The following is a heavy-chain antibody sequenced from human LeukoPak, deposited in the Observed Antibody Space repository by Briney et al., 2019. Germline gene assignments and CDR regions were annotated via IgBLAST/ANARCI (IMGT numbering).Heavy chain of an antibody. CDR1: GYTFTSYA. V-gene: IGHV7-4-1*02. CDR2: INTNTGNP. Sequence: GASVEVSCKASGYTFTSYAMNWVRQASGQGLEWMGWINTNTGNPTYAQGFTGRFVFSLDTSVSTAYLQISSLKAEDTAVYYCARDFLRITGTTAFDIWGQGTMVTVSS. CDR3: ARDFLRITGTTAFDI. D-gene: IGHD1-20*01. J-gene: IGHJ3*02.